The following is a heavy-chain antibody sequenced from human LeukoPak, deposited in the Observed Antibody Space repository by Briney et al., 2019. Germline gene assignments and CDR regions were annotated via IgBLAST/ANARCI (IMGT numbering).Heavy chain of an antibody. CDR2: INSDGTSI. CDR3: ARVLGEIAAAGTMDY. V-gene: IGHV3-74*01. D-gene: IGHD6-13*01. Sequence: GGSLRLSCAASGFTFSTYWMHWVRQVPGKGLVWVSRINSDGTSISYADSVKGRFTISRDNAKNTLYLQLDSLRAEDTAVYYCARVLGEIAAAGTMDYWGQGTLVTVSS. CDR1: GFTFSTYW. J-gene: IGHJ4*02.